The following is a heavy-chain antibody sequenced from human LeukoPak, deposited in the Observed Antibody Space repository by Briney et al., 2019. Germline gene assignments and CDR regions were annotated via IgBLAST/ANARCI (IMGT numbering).Heavy chain of an antibody. CDR1: GYTLTELS. V-gene: IGHV1-24*01. D-gene: IGHD4-17*01. J-gene: IGHJ3*02. CDR2: FDPEDGET. Sequence: ASVKVSCKVSGYTLTELSMHWVRQAPGKGLEWMGGFDPEDGETIYAQKFQGRVTMTEDTSTDTAYMELSSLRSEDTAVYYCAREHLPYGDYGGAFDIWGQGTMVTVSS. CDR3: AREHLPYGDYGGAFDI.